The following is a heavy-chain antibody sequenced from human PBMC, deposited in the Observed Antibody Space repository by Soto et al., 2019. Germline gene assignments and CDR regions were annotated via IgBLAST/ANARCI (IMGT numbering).Heavy chain of an antibody. V-gene: IGHV1-69*01. CDR3: ARDRGNYYDSSGYYYGY. D-gene: IGHD3-22*01. Sequence: QVQPVQSGAEVKKPGSSVKVSCKASGGTFSSYAISWVRQAPGQGLEWMGGIIPIFGTANYAQKFQGRVTITADESTSTAYMELSSLRSEDTAVYYCARDRGNYYDSSGYYYGYWGQGTLVTVSS. J-gene: IGHJ4*02. CDR1: GGTFSSYA. CDR2: IIPIFGTA.